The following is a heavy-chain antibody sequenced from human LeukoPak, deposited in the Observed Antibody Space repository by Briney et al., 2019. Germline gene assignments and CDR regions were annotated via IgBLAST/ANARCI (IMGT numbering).Heavy chain of an antibody. CDR1: GFTFSSYE. V-gene: IGHV3-48*03. J-gene: IGHJ4*02. CDR3: AKAPVTSCRGAFCYPFDS. CDR2: ISISGSTI. Sequence: GGSLRLSCAASGFTFSSYEMNWVRQAPGKGLELVSYISISGSTIYYADSVKGRFTISRDNSRNTMYLQMNSLRAEDAAVYYCAKAPVTSCRGAFCYPFDSWGQGTVVTVSS. D-gene: IGHD2-15*01.